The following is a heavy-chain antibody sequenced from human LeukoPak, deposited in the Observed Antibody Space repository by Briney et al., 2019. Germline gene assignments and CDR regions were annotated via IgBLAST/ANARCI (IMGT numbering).Heavy chain of an antibody. CDR1: GFTFSRYY. Sequence: GGSLRLSCAASGFTFSRYYMSWVRQTPGKGLEWVSGVGVRGVKTFYADSVKGRFTISRDNSKNTLYLQMNSLRAEDTAVYYCAKGIVMGATYFDYWGQGTLVTVSS. J-gene: IGHJ4*02. V-gene: IGHV3-23*01. CDR3: AKGIVMGATYFDY. CDR2: VGVRGVKT. D-gene: IGHD1-26*01.